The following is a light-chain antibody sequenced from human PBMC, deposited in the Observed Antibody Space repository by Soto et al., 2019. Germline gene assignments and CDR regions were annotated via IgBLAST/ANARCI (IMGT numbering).Light chain of an antibody. V-gene: IGKV3D-20*02. J-gene: IGKJ5*01. CDR3: QQRYNWPIT. CDR1: QSISSSS. CDR2: DAS. Sequence: DIVMTQSPATLSLSLVDGDTLXWRASQSISSSSLAWYQQKPGQAPRLLIYDASNRATGVPARFSGSGSGTDFTLTISRLEPEDFAVYYCQQRYNWPITFGQGTRLEIK.